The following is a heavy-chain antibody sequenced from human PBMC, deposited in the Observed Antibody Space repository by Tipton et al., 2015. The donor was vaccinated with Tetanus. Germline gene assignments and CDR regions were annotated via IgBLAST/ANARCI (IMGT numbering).Heavy chain of an antibody. J-gene: IGHJ4*02. D-gene: IGHD3-3*01. CDR2: IYESGDT. V-gene: IGHV4-39*01. CDR3: ARQQSGCFTPLDY. CDR1: GGSIRGGTFY. Sequence: TLSLTCTVSGGSIRGGTFYWGWIRQPPGKGLEWIGSIYESGDTYYIPSLKSRVTISVDTSKNQFSLNLNPMAAADTGVYYCARQQSGCFTPLDYWGQGNRVTVSS.